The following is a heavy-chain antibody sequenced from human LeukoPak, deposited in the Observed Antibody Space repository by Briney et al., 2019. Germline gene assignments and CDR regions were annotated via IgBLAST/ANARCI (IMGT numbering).Heavy chain of an antibody. CDR1: GYTFTSYG. CDR3: VRDGLHDYGDYEPIDY. Sequence: ASVKVSCKASGYTFTSYGISWVRQAPGQGLEWMGWISAYNGNTNYAQKLQGRVTMTTDTSTSTAYMELRSLRSDDTAVYYCVRDGLHDYGDYEPIDYWGQGTLVTVSS. D-gene: IGHD4-17*01. J-gene: IGHJ4*02. CDR2: ISAYNGNT. V-gene: IGHV1-18*01.